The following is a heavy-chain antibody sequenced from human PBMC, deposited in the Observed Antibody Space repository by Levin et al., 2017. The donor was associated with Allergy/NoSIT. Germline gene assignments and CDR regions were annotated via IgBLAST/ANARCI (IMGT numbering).Heavy chain of an antibody. CDR3: ARSFYSSGWYESLYGYFDR. CDR1: GGSISSYY. V-gene: IGHV4-59*01. J-gene: IGHJ2*01. CDR2: IYYSGST. D-gene: IGHD6-19*01. Sequence: SETLSLTCTVSGGSISSYYWSWIRQPPGKGLEWIGYIYYSGSTNYNPSLKSRVTISVDTSKNQFSLKLSSVTAADTAVYYCARSFYSSGWYESLYGYFDRWGRGTLVTVSS.